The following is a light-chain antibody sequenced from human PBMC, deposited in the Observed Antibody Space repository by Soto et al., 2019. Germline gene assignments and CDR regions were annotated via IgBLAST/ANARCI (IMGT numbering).Light chain of an antibody. V-gene: IGKV1-39*01. CDR3: QQSYITPWT. J-gene: IGKJ1*01. CDR2: AAS. Sequence: DIQMTQSPSSLSASVGDRVTITCRASQSINSYLSWYQQKPGKAPKLLIYAASSLQSGVPSRFSGSGSGTDFTLTISSLQPEDFASYYCQQSYITPWTFGQGTKVEIK. CDR1: QSINSY.